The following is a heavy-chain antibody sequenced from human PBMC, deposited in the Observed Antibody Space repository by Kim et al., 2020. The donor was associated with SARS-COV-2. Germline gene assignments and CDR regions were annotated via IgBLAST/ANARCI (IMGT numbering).Heavy chain of an antibody. Sequence: GGCLRLSCVASGFIFSSYWMTWVRQAPGKGLEWVANIKPDGSERNFVDSVKGRFTISRDNAKNSVLLQMDSLRAEDTAVYYCARGGNGWQEYWGQGTLVT. CDR2: IKPDGSER. D-gene: IGHD6-25*01. V-gene: IGHV3-7*03. CDR1: GFIFSSYW. CDR3: ARGGNGWQEY. J-gene: IGHJ4*02.